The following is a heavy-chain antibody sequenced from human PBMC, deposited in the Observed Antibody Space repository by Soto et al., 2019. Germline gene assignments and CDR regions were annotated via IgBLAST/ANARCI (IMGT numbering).Heavy chain of an antibody. CDR1: GFTFSSYG. J-gene: IGHJ6*02. V-gene: IGHV3-33*01. CDR2: IWYDGSNK. Sequence: QVQLVESGGGVVQPGRSLRLSCAASGFTFSSYGMHWVRQAPGKGLEWVAVIWYDGSNKYYADYVKGRFTISRDKSKNTLYVQTNRVRAEHTAVYYYARGSGCDDVGRSYRYYYYGMDVWGQGTTVTVSS. D-gene: IGHD3-16*02. CDR3: ARGSGCDDVGRSYRYYYYGMDV.